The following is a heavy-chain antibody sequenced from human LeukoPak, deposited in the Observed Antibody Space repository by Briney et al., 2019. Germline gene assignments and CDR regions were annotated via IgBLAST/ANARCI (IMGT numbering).Heavy chain of an antibody. CDR1: GGSFSGYY. J-gene: IGHJ6*03. CDR3: ARESWGDYSYYYHMDV. D-gene: IGHD3-16*01. CDR2: INHSGST. Sequence: SETLSLTCAVYGGSFSGYYWSWIRQPPGKGLEWIGEINHSGSTNYNPSLKSRVTISVDTSNNQFSLKLSSVTAADTAVYYCARESWGDYSYYYHMDVWGRGTTVTVSS. V-gene: IGHV4-34*01.